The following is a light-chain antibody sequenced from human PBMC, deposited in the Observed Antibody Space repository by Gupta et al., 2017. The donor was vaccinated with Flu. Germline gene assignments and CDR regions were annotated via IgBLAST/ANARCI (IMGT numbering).Light chain of an antibody. CDR3: QQNDSTPRT. J-gene: IGKJ1*01. CDR1: QHGISSY. Sequence: LFSSPGGGTVPSCCPSQHGISSYLAWYQQKPGQAPKLLIYGASRRASGVPYRFSGSGSGTDFTLTISRLQPEDFAVYYCQQNDSTPRTFGQGTKVEIK. V-gene: IGKV3-20*01. CDR2: GAS.